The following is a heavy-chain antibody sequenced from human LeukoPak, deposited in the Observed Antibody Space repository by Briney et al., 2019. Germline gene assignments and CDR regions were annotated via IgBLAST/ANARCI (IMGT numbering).Heavy chain of an antibody. J-gene: IGHJ4*02. CDR1: GASISSNY. D-gene: IGHD6-19*01. V-gene: IGHV4-4*09. Sequence: PSETLSLTCNVSGASISSNYWSWVRQPPGKGLEWIGYIYHSGNTNYSPSLESRVTMSVDESKNQFSLRVHFVSAADTAVYYCASTRRAAVAGGFDSWGQGTLVTVSS. CDR2: IYHSGNT. CDR3: ASTRRAAVAGGFDS.